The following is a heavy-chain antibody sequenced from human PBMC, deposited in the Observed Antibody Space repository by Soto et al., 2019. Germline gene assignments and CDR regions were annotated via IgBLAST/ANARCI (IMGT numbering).Heavy chain of an antibody. V-gene: IGHV1-69*13. Sequence: SVQVSCKASGGTFSSYAISWVRQAPGQGLELMGGIIPIFGTANYAQKFQGRVTITADESTSTAYMELSSLRSEDTAVYYCASRPLYCSSTSCYVSYVSFDYWGQGTLVTGSS. J-gene: IGHJ4*02. CDR3: ASRPLYCSSTSCYVSYVSFDY. CDR2: IIPIFGTA. D-gene: IGHD2-2*01. CDR1: GGTFSSYA.